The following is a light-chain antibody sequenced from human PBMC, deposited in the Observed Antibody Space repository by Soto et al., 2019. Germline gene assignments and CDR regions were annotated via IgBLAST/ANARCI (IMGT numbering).Light chain of an antibody. CDR3: SLSYDGARI. Sequence: QAVVTQEPSLTVSPGGTVTLTCGSSTGAVTSGHYPHWIQQKPGQAPRTLIYDATNKQSWTPARFSASLLGGKAALTLSGAQSEDEGDYYCSLSYDGARIFGGGTKVTVL. CDR2: DAT. J-gene: IGLJ2*01. V-gene: IGLV7-46*01. CDR1: TGAVTSGHY.